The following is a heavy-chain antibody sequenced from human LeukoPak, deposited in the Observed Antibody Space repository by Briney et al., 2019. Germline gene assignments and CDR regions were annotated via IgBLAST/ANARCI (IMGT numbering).Heavy chain of an antibody. V-gene: IGHV1-46*01. CDR1: GYSFTSYY. J-gene: IGHJ6*03. CDR3: ARVSYGDYGYYYYMDV. Sequence: ASVKVSCKASGYSFTSYYMHWVRQAPGQGLEWMGIINPSGGSTSYAQKFQGRVTMTRDMSTSTAYMELSSLRSEDTAVYYCARVSYGDYGYYYYMDVWGKGTTVTISS. CDR2: INPSGGST. D-gene: IGHD4-17*01.